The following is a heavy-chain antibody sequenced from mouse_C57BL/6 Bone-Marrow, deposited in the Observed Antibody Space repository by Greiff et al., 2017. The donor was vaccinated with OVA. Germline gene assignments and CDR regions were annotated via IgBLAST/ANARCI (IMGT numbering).Heavy chain of an antibody. J-gene: IGHJ1*03. CDR1: GYAFTNYL. CDR3: ARGCITTDWYFDV. V-gene: IGHV1-54*01. D-gene: IGHD1-1*01. CDR2: INPGSGGT. Sequence: ESGAELVRPGTSVKVSCKASGYAFTNYLIEWVKQRPGQGLEWIGVINPGSGGTNYNEKFKGKATLTADKSSSTAYMQLSSLTSEDSAVYFCARGCITTDWYFDVWGTGTTVTVSS.